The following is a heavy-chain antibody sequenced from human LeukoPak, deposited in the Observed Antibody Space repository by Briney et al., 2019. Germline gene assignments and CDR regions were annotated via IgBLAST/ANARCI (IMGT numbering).Heavy chain of an antibody. D-gene: IGHD6-13*01. Sequence: PGGSLRLSCVASGFTFSDYYMNWIRQAPGKGLEWVSYISSSGSTIYYADSVKGRFTISRDNAKNSLYLQMNSLRAEDMALYYCAKDGYSSSWYSIDYWGQGTLVTVSS. CDR3: AKDGYSSSWYSIDY. J-gene: IGHJ4*02. CDR1: GFTFSDYY. CDR2: ISSSGSTI. V-gene: IGHV3-11*01.